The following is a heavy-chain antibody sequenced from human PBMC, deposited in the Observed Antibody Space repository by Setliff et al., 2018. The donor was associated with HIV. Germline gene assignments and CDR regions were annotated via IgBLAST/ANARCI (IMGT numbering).Heavy chain of an antibody. CDR1: GYMFIAYG. D-gene: IGHD4-17*01. CDR3: AKFFGGYGDYMGFDY. J-gene: IGHJ4*02. V-gene: IGHV1-18*01. CDR2: IGPYNGRT. Sequence: ASVKVSCKTSGYMFIAYGMSWVRRAPGQGLEWMGWIGPYNGRTEYAQEFQGRVSLTIDTSASTAYMELRSLRSDDTAVYYCAKFFGGYGDYMGFDYWGQGTLVTVSS.